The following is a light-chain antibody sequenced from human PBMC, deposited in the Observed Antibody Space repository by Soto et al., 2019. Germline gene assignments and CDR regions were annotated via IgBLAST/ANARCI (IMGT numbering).Light chain of an antibody. CDR1: QSVSSSF. J-gene: IGKJ1*01. CDR2: GAS. V-gene: IGKV3-20*01. CDR3: QQYVSSPWA. Sequence: EIVLAQSPGTLSLSPGESATLSCRASQSVSSSFLAWYQQKAGQAPRLLIYGASRRATGIPDRFSGSGSGTDFTLTISRLEPKDFALYYCQQYVSSPWAFGQGTKVEI.